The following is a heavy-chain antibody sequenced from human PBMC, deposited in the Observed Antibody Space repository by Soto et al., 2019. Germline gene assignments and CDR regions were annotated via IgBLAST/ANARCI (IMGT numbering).Heavy chain of an antibody. CDR3: AKTSGYDCISYYYYMDV. V-gene: IGHV1-18*01. J-gene: IGHJ6*03. CDR2: ISAYNGNT. D-gene: IGHD5-12*01. Sequence: QVQLVQSGAEVKKPGASVKVSCKASGYTFTSYGISWVRQAPGQGLEWMGWISAYNGNTNYAQKLQGRVTMTTDTSTSTAYMELRSLRSDDTAVYYCAKTSGYDCISYYYYMDVWGKGTTVTVSS. CDR1: GYTFTSYG.